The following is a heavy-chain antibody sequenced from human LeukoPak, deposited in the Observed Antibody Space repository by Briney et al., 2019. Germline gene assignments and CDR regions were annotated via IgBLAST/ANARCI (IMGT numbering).Heavy chain of an antibody. CDR1: GYTFTSYG. D-gene: IGHD3-3*01. Sequence: ASVKVSCKASGYTFTSYGISWVRQAPGQGLEWMGWISAYNGNTNYAQKVQGRVTMATDTSTSTAYMALRSLRSDDTAVYYCAREGLRFLEWLSLGAFDIWGQGTMVTVSS. V-gene: IGHV1-18*01. CDR2: ISAYNGNT. J-gene: IGHJ3*02. CDR3: AREGLRFLEWLSLGAFDI.